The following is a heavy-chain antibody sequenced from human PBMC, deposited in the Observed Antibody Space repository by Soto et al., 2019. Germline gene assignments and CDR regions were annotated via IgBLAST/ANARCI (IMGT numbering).Heavy chain of an antibody. CDR1: GGSISSYY. D-gene: IGHD3-10*01. CDR2: IYYSGST. CDR3: ARGRILWFGELSEGNWFDP. Sequence: SETLSLTCTVSGGSISSYYWSWIRQPPGKGLEWIGYIYYSGSTNYNPSLKSRVTISVDTSKNQFSLKLSSVTAADTAVYYCARGRILWFGELSEGNWFDPWGQGTLVTVSS. V-gene: IGHV4-59*01. J-gene: IGHJ5*02.